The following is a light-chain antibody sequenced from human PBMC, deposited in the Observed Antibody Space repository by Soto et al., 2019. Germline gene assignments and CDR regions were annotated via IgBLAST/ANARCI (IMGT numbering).Light chain of an antibody. CDR3: QYYGSSPS. CDR1: QSVSSSY. Sequence: EIVLTQSPGTLSLSPGERAALSCRASQSVSSSYLAWYRQRPGQAPRLLIYGASIRATGIPDRFSGSGSGTDFTLTISRLEPEDLAMYYCQYYGSSPSFGPGTKVDLK. CDR2: GAS. J-gene: IGKJ3*01. V-gene: IGKV3-20*01.